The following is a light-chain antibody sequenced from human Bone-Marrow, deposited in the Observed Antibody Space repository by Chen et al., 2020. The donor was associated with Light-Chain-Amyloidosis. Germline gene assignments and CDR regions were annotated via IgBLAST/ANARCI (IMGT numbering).Light chain of an antibody. CDR1: QSLLHSNRYTY. J-gene: IGKJ4*01. V-gene: IGKV2-28*01. Sequence: DIVMTQSPISLSVTPGEPASISGRSSQSLLHSNRYTYLDWYLQKPGQSPQLLIYLGSNRASGVPDRFSGSGSGTDFTLKISRVEAEDVGVYYCMQALQTPLTFGGGTKVEI. CDR2: LGS. CDR3: MQALQTPLT.